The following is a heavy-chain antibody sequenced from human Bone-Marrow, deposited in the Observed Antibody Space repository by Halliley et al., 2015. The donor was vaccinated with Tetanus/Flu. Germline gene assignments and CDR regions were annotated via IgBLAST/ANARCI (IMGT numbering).Heavy chain of an antibody. CDR3: AQIRDKWDGLDV. D-gene: IGHD1-26*01. Sequence: LVKPTQTLTLTCTFSGFSLTTEGMRVNWIRQPPGKALEWLGRIDWDDDKFYSSSLKTRLTIAKDTSKNQVFLTMTNMDPEDTATYWWAQIRDKWDGLDVWGQGTTVTVSS. V-gene: IGHV2-70*04. CDR2: IDWDDDK. J-gene: IGHJ6*02. CDR1: GFSLTTEGMR.